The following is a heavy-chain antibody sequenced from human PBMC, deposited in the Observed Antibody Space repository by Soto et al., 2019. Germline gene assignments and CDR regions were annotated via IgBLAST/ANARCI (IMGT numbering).Heavy chain of an antibody. Sequence: QITLKESGPTLVKPTQTLTLTCTFSGFSLSTSGVGVGWIRQPPGKALEWLALIYWDDDKRYSPSLTSRLTITKDTSKNQVVLTMTNMDPVDTATYYCAHVLVVMATYGMDVWGQGTTVTVSS. CDR1: GFSLSTSGVG. J-gene: IGHJ6*02. CDR3: AHVLVVMATYGMDV. CDR2: IYWDDDK. D-gene: IGHD2-15*01. V-gene: IGHV2-5*02.